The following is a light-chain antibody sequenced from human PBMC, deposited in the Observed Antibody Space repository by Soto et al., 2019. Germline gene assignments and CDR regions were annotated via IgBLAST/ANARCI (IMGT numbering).Light chain of an antibody. J-gene: IGKJ1*01. V-gene: IGKV3-15*01. CDR2: AAS. CDR1: QRVSSH. Sequence: EKVMTQSPVTLPVSPGDTATLSCRASQRVSSHLAWYQQKPGQAPRLLIYAASTRATGIPVRFSGSGSETEFTLTIRGLQSEDSALYFCHQYNNWPWTFGQGTKVDIK. CDR3: HQYNNWPWT.